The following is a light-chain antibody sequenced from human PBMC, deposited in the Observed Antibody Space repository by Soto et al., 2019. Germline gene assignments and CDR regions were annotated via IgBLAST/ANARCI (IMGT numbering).Light chain of an antibody. V-gene: IGLV1-51*01. CDR1: KSDIGVYDF. J-gene: IGLJ3*02. Sequence: QSALTQPPSASGSPGQSVTISCTGTKSDIGVYDFVSWYQHHPGKAPRLIIYDNNKRPSGIPDRFSGSRSGTSATLDITGLQTGDEADYYCGTWDSSLSAVVFGGGTKVTVL. CDR3: GTWDSSLSAVV. CDR2: DNN.